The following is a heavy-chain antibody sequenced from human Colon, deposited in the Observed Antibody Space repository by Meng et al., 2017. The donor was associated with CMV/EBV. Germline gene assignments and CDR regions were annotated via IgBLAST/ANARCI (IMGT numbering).Heavy chain of an antibody. CDR2: MLPYGSER. CDR1: GFTFTNWW. Sequence: GESLKISCAASGFTFTNWWMTWVLQAPGKGLELVANMLPYGSERCYGDAVKGRFTISRDNAKNSLYLQMNSLRADDTAVYFCATDFGWYRRIYWGQGTLVTVSS. J-gene: IGHJ4*02. D-gene: IGHD6-19*01. CDR3: ATDFGWYRRIY. V-gene: IGHV3-7*01.